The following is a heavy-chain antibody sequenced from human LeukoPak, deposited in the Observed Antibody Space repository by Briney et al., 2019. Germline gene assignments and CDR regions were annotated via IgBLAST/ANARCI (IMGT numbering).Heavy chain of an antibody. CDR3: AREYVYFSRPGGAFDI. J-gene: IGHJ3*02. Sequence: SETLSLTCTVSGGSVSSGSYYWSWIRQHPGKGLEWIGYIYYSGSTHYNPSLKSRVTISVDTSKNQFSLKLSSVTAADTAVYYCAREYVYFSRPGGAFDIWGQGTMVTVSS. CDR1: GGSVSSGSYY. CDR2: IYYSGST. D-gene: IGHD3-16*01. V-gene: IGHV4-31*03.